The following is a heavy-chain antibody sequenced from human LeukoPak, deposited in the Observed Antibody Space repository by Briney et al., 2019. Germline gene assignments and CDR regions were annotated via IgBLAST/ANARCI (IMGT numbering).Heavy chain of an antibody. CDR3: ARAGNPYTGYSSSWYYYYYMDV. Sequence: PSETLSLTCTVSGGSPSSYYWSWIRQPAGKGLEWIGRIYTSGSTHYNPSLKSRVTMSVDTSKNQFSLKLSSVTAADTAVYYCARAGNPYTGYSSSWYYYYYMDVWGKGTTVTVSS. CDR1: GGSPSSYY. V-gene: IGHV4-4*07. D-gene: IGHD6-13*01. CDR2: IYTSGST. J-gene: IGHJ6*03.